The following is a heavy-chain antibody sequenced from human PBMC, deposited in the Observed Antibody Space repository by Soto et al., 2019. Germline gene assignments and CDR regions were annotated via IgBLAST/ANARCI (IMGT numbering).Heavy chain of an antibody. J-gene: IGHJ4*02. Sequence: GGSLRLSCAASGFTFSSYGMHWVRQAPGKGLEWVAVIWYDGSNKYYADSVKGRFTISRDNSKNTLYLQMNSLRAEDTAVYYYARDGPDYYCSGSYYNPLYYWGQGTLVTVSS. V-gene: IGHV3-33*01. D-gene: IGHD3-10*01. CDR2: IWYDGSNK. CDR1: GFTFSSYG. CDR3: ARDGPDYYCSGSYYNPLYY.